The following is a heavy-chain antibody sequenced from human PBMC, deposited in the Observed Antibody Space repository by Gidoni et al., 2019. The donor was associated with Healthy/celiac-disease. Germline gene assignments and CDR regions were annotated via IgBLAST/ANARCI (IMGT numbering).Heavy chain of an antibody. CDR3: ARVGDGYNYLSGAFDI. CDR1: GFTFSSYS. CDR2: ISSSSSYI. V-gene: IGHV3-21*01. J-gene: IGHJ3*02. Sequence: EVQLVESGGGLVKPGGSLRLSCAASGFTFSSYSMNWVRQAPGKGLEWVSSISSSSSYIYYADSVKGRFTISRDNAKNSLYLQMNSLRAEDTAVYYCARVGDGYNYLSGAFDIWGQGTMVTVSS. D-gene: IGHD5-12*01.